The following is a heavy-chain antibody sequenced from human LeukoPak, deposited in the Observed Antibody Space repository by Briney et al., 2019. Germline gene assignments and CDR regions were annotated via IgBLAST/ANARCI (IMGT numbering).Heavy chain of an antibody. CDR1: GLTLSSNY. CDR2: IYSGGST. Sequence: PGGSLRLSCAASGLTLSSNYMSWVRQAPGKGLEWVSIIYSGGSTFYADSVKGRFTISRDHSKSTLYLQMNSLRAEDTAVYYCARGGSYLSAFDIWGQGTMVTVSS. D-gene: IGHD1-26*01. CDR3: ARGGSYLSAFDI. J-gene: IGHJ3*02. V-gene: IGHV3-53*01.